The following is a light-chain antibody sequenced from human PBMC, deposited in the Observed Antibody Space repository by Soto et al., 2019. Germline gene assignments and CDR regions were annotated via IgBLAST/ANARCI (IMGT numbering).Light chain of an antibody. Sequence: QSVLTQPASVSGSPGQSITISCTGTSSDVGGYNFVSWYQHHPGKAPKLIIYDVTNRPSGISNRFSGSKSGNTASLTISGLQAEDDADYYCNSYTSSSTYVFGSGTKVTVL. CDR2: DVT. CDR1: SSDVGGYNF. V-gene: IGLV2-14*03. J-gene: IGLJ1*01. CDR3: NSYTSSSTYV.